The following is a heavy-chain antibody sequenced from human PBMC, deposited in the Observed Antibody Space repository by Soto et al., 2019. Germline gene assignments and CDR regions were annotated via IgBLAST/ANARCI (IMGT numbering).Heavy chain of an antibody. V-gene: IGHV4-30-4*01. D-gene: IGHD5-18*01. CDR1: GGSVTSDEDY. CDR2: ISNSGIT. J-gene: IGHJ4*02. CDR3: ATESGSTYGYFDH. Sequence: SETLSLTCTVSGGSVTSDEDYWTWIRQSPGKGLEWIGYISNSGITGYNPSLKTRLSMSVDRSKNQFTLRLTSVTAADTAVYFCATESGSTYGYFDHWGQGTQVTVSS.